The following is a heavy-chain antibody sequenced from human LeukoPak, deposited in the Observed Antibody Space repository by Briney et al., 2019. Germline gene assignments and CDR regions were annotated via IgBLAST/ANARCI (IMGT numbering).Heavy chain of an antibody. J-gene: IGHJ6*03. V-gene: IGHV4-61*08. CDR2: IYYSGST. CDR3: ARDRYCSSTSCYRNYYMDV. D-gene: IGHD2-2*02. CDR1: GGSISSGGYY. Sequence: SQTLSLTCTVSGGSISSGGYYWSWIRQPPGKGLEWIGYIYYSGSTNYNPSLKSRVTISVDTSKNQFSLKLSSVTAADTAVYYCARDRYCSSTSCYRNYYMDVWGKGTTVTVSS.